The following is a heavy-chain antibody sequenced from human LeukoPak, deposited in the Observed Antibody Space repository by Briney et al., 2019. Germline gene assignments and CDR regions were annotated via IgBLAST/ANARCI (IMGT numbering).Heavy chain of an antibody. Sequence: GGSLRLSCAASGVTFSSYGMHWVRQAPGKGLEWVADIWYDGSNKYYADSVKGRFTLSTDNTKKTLYMQINSARAPNTAVYNCARARRAGLDYWGQGSLVTVSS. D-gene: IGHD6-13*01. CDR1: GVTFSSYG. CDR2: IWYDGSNK. CDR3: ARARRAGLDY. J-gene: IGHJ4*02. V-gene: IGHV3-33*01.